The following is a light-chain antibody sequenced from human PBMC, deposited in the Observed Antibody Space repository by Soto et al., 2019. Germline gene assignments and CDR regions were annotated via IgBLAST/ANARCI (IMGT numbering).Light chain of an antibody. Sequence: QSALTQPRSVSGSPGQSVTISCTGTSGDLGSYNSVSWHQQHPGRAPELVIYDVNKRPSGVPDRFSGSKSGNTASLTISGLQTEDEADYYCCSYATNSYVFGTGTKVTVL. CDR3: CSYATNSYV. CDR2: DVN. CDR1: SGDLGSYNS. J-gene: IGLJ1*01. V-gene: IGLV2-11*01.